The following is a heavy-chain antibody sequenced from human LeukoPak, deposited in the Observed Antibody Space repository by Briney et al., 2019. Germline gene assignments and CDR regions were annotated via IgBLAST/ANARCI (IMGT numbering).Heavy chain of an antibody. V-gene: IGHV3-23*01. CDR3: AKADIGYCSGGSCQY. CDR2: ISGSGGST. CDR1: GFTFSSYA. J-gene: IGHJ4*02. D-gene: IGHD2-15*01. Sequence: GGSLRLSCVASGFTFSSYAMSWVRQAPGKGLEWVSAISGSGGSTYYADSVKGRFTISRDNSKNTLYLQMNSLRAEDTAVYYCAKADIGYCSGGSCQYWGQGTLVTVSS.